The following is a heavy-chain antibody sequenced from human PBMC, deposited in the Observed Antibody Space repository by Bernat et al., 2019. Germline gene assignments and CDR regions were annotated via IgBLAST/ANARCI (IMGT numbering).Heavy chain of an antibody. Sequence: QVQLVQSGAEVKKPGASVKVSCKASGYTFTGYNIHWVRQAPGQGLEWMGRINPNSGGTNYAQKFQGRVTMTRDTSISTAYMELSRLRSDDTALYFCARGESYYTDYYPLSDYWGQGTLVTVSS. CDR2: INPNSGGT. CDR3: ARGESYYTDYYPLSDY. V-gene: IGHV1-2*06. CDR1: GYTFTGYN. J-gene: IGHJ4*02. D-gene: IGHD4-11*01.